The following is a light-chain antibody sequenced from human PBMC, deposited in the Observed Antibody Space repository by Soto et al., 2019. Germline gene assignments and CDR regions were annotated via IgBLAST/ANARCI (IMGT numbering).Light chain of an antibody. J-gene: IGKJ1*01. CDR3: QQYGSSPWT. CDR1: QSVGGN. Sequence: EIVLTQSPGTLSLTPGEGATLSCRASQSVGGNLAWYQQKPGQAPRLLIYGASSRATGIPDRFSGSGSGTDFTLTISRLEPEDFAVYYCQQYGSSPWTFGQGTKVDIK. CDR2: GAS. V-gene: IGKV3-20*01.